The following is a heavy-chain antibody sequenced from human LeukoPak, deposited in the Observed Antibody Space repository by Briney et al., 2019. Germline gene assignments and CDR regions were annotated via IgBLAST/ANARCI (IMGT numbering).Heavy chain of an antibody. CDR1: GFTFSSYA. D-gene: IGHD1-7*01. CDR3: AKPGGFITGTTFVDY. V-gene: IGHV3-23*01. CDR2: ISGSGGST. Sequence: PGGSLRLSCAASGFTFSSYAMSWVRQVPGKGLEWVSAISGSGGSTYYADSVKGRFTISRDNSKNTLYLQMNSLRAEDTAVYYCAKPGGFITGTTFVDYWGQGTLVTVSS. J-gene: IGHJ4*02.